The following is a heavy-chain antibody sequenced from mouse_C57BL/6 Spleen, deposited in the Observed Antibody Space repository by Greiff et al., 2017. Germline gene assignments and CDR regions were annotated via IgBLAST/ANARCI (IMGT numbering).Heavy chain of an antibody. CDR1: GYTFTSYW. D-gene: IGHD4-1*02. CDR2: IDPSDSYT. CDR3: AREGQLGY. Sequence: QVQLQQSGAELVKPGASVKLSCKASGYTFTSYWMQWVKQRPGQGLEWIGEIDPSDSYTNYNQKFKGKATLTVDTSSSTAYMQLSSLTSEDSAVYYCAREGQLGYWGQGTTLTVSS. J-gene: IGHJ2*01. V-gene: IGHV1-50*01.